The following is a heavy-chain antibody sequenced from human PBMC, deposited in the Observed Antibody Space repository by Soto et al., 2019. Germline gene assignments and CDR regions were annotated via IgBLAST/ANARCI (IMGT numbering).Heavy chain of an antibody. CDR3: AGRYCTSASCYTNYYYYMDV. D-gene: IGHD2-2*02. Sequence: PGGSLRLSCAASGVILSDHYMDWVRQAPGKGLEWVGRSRNKANSCTTEYAASVKGRFTISRDDSGNSLYLQLNSLKTEDTAVYYCAGRYCTSASCYTNYYYYMDVRGKGTTVTVSS. CDR2: SRNKANSCTT. V-gene: IGHV3-72*01. CDR1: GVILSDHY. J-gene: IGHJ6*03.